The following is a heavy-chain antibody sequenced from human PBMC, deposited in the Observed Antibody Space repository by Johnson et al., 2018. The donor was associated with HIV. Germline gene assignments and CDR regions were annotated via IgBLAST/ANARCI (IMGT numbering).Heavy chain of an antibody. CDR1: GFTVSSNY. Sequence: VQLVESGGGVVQPGRSLRLSCAASGFTVSSNYMSWVRQAPGKGLEWVSVIYSGGRTYYADSVKGRFTISRDNSKNTMYLQMNSRRAEDPAVYYCARVLVRGPYPGYAFDIWGQGTMVTVSS. D-gene: IGHD3-10*01. CDR3: ARVLVRGPYPGYAFDI. J-gene: IGHJ3*02. V-gene: IGHV3-66*01. CDR2: IYSGGRT.